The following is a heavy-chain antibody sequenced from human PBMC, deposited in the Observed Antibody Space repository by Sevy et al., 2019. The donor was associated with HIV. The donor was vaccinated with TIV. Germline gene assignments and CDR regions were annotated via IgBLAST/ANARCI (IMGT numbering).Heavy chain of an antibody. CDR2: IYHSGST. V-gene: IGHV4-4*02. CDR1: RGSISRDNW. D-gene: IGHD3-16*01. Sequence: SETLSLTCAVSRGSISRDNWWSWVRQPPEKGLEWIGDIYHSGSTNYNPSLRSRFTISVDQSKNQFSLRLTSVTAADTAVYFCASLQGEYYDAGGFSSFFFDSWGQRTLVTVSS. CDR3: ASLQGEYYDAGGFSSFFFDS. J-gene: IGHJ4*02.